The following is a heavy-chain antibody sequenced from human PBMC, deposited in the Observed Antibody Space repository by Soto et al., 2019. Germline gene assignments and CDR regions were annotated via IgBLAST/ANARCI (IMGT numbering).Heavy chain of an antibody. J-gene: IGHJ6*02. CDR3: AKGARASNNRYYYYYGMDV. D-gene: IGHD4-4*01. CDR1: GFTFSSYA. V-gene: IGHV3-23*01. CDR2: ISGSGGST. Sequence: PGGSLRLSCAASGFTFSSYAMSWVRQAPGKGLEWVSAISGSGGSTYYADSVTGRFTISRDNSKNTLYLQMNSLRAEDTAVYYCAKGARASNNRYYYYYGMDVWGQGTTVTVSS.